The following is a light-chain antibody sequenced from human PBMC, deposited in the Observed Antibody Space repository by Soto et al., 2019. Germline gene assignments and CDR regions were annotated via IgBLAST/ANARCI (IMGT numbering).Light chain of an antibody. V-gene: IGLV2-11*01. CDR3: CSYADSNSYV. CDR2: GVS. Sequence: QSVLTQPRSVSGSPGQSVTISCTGTRSDVGGYNYVSWYQQHPGKAPKLLIYGVSERPSGVPDRFSGSKSGSTAFLTISGLQAEDEADYYCCSYADSNSYVFGTGTKVTVL. J-gene: IGLJ1*01. CDR1: RSDVGGYNY.